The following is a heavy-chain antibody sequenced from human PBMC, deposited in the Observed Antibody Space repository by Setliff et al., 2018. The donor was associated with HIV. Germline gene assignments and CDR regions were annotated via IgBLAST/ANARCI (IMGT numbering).Heavy chain of an antibody. Sequence: SETLSLTCAVYGGSFTDYYWSWIRQPPGKGLEWIGEINHSGSTNYKPSLKSRVTISVDTTQTHFSLRLKSVTAADTAIYFCARADYEGGSYYFDHWGQGILVTVSS. CDR3: ARADYEGGSYYFDH. V-gene: IGHV4-34*01. D-gene: IGHD3-22*01. CDR2: INHSGST. CDR1: GGSFTDYY. J-gene: IGHJ4*02.